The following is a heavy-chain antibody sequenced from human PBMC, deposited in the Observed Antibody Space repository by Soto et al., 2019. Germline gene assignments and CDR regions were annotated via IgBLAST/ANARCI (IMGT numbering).Heavy chain of an antibody. CDR2: ITPSSGST. J-gene: IGHJ4*02. CDR1: GYTFTTYY. Sequence: QVQLVQPGAEVKNPGASVKVSCKASGYTFTTYYMHWLRQARGQGLEWMGIITPSSGSTRYEQKFQDRVTMTRDTSTSTVYMELSSLRSEDTAVYYCARAVSTKTAAIDYWGQGTLVTVSS. D-gene: IGHD4-17*01. CDR3: ARAVSTKTAAIDY. V-gene: IGHV1-46*01.